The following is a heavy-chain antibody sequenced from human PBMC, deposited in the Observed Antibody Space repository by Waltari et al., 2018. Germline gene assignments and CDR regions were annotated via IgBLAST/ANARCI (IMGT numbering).Heavy chain of an antibody. J-gene: IGHJ6*02. CDR3: ARGPWTAPREDYGMDV. D-gene: IGHD2-21*02. CDR2: IYSGGST. CDR1: GFTVSRNY. V-gene: IGHV3-53*01. Sequence: EVQLVESGGGLIQPGGSLRLSCAASGFTVSRNYMSWVRQAPGKGLEWVSVIYSGGSTYYADSGKGRFTISRDNSKNTLYLQMNSLRAEDTAVYYCARGPWTAPREDYGMDVWGQGTTVTVSS.